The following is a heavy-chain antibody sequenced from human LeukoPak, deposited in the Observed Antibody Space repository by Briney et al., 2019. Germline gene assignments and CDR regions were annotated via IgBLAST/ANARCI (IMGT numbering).Heavy chain of an antibody. V-gene: IGHV3-7*01. J-gene: IGHJ4*02. CDR2: INQDGSEK. CDR1: GFTFSSYW. D-gene: IGHD2-2*01. Sequence: TGGSLRLSCAASGFTFSSYWMSWVRQAPGKGLEWVANINQDGSEKYYVDSVKGRFTISRDNAKNSLYLQMNSLRAEDTAVYYCASIQVVSSRDDYWGQGTLVTVSS. CDR3: ASIQVVSSRDDY.